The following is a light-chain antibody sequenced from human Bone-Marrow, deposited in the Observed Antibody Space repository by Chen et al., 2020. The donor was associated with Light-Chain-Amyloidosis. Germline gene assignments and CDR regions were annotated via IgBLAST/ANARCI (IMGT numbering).Light chain of an antibody. Sequence: SYELTQPPSVSVSPGQTARITCSGDDLPTKYAYWYQQKPGQAPVLVIHRETERPSGISERFSGASSGTTATLTSSGVQAEDEADYHCQSADSSGTYEVIFGGGTKRTVL. CDR1: DLPTKY. CDR3: QSADSSGTYEVI. V-gene: IGLV3-25*03. J-gene: IGLJ2*01. CDR2: RET.